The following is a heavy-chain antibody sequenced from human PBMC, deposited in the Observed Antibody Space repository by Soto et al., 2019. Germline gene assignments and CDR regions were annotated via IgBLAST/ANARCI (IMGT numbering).Heavy chain of an antibody. J-gene: IGHJ5*02. Sequence: QVHLQESGPGLVKPSQTLSLTCTVSGGSISSGGYFWSWIRQRPGKALEWIGYIFYSGSTYYNPSLQSRVTISVDTSKNQFSLNLRSVTAADTAVYYCAREGGVVLLTETWFDTWGQGTLVTVSS. CDR2: IFYSGST. D-gene: IGHD3-16*01. CDR3: AREGGVVLLTETWFDT. CDR1: GGSISSGGYF. V-gene: IGHV4-31*03.